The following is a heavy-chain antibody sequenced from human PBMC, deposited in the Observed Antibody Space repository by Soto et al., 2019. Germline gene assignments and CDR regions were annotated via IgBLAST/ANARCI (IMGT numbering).Heavy chain of an antibody. V-gene: IGHV2-5*02. Sequence: VSGPTLVNPTQTLTLTCTFSGFSLTTSGVGVGWIRQPPGKALEWLALIYWDDDKRYSPSLKSRLTITKDTSENQVVLTMTNMDPVDTATYYCAHRRGDNYDSSEGAFDIWGQGTMVTVSS. J-gene: IGHJ3*02. CDR3: AHRRGDNYDSSEGAFDI. D-gene: IGHD3-22*01. CDR2: IYWDDDK. CDR1: GFSLTTSGVG.